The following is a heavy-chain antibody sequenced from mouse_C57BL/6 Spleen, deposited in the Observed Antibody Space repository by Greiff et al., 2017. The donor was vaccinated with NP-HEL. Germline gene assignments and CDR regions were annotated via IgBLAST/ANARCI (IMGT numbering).Heavy chain of an antibody. CDR2: ISSGSSTI. CDR3: ARLLYYYGWGYFDY. CDR1: GFTFSDYG. Sequence: EVQLVESGGGLVKPGGSLKLSCAASGFTFSDYGMHWVRQAPEKGLEWVAYISSGSSTIYYADTVKGRFTISRDNAKNTLFLQMTSLRSEDTAMYYCARLLYYYGWGYFDYWGQGTTLTVSS. V-gene: IGHV5-17*01. J-gene: IGHJ2*01. D-gene: IGHD1-1*01.